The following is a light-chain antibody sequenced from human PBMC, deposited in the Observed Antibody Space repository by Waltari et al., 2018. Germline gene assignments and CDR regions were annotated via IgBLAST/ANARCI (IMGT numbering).Light chain of an antibody. CDR3: QHHVRLPAT. Sequence: IVLTQSPGTLSLSPGERATLSCRASQSVNTYLAWYQQKPGQAPRRLIYGAYTRAAGIPDRFSGSGFGTDFSLTISRLEAEDFAVYYCQHHVRLPATFGQGTKVEIK. CDR1: QSVNTY. J-gene: IGKJ1*01. V-gene: IGKV3-20*01. CDR2: GAY.